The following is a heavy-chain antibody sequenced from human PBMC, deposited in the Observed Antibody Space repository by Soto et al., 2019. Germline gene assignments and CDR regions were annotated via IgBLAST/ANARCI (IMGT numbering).Heavy chain of an antibody. CDR1: GFTFSTYA. CDR3: AKAQRYSSSWSLPPLYYFDY. D-gene: IGHD6-13*01. J-gene: IGHJ4*02. Sequence: GGSLRLSCAASGFTFSTYAMSWVRQAPGKGLEWVSAISGSGDGTYYTDSVKGRFTISRDNSKNTLFLQMNSLSVEDTAVYYCAKAQRYSSSWSLPPLYYFDYWGQGTLVTVSS. V-gene: IGHV3-23*01. CDR2: ISGSGDGT.